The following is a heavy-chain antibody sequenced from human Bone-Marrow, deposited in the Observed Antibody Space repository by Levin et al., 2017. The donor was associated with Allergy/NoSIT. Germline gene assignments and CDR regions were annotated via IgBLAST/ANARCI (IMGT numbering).Heavy chain of an antibody. CDR1: GFTFTSYW. CDR3: ARDGPVGYFYGSTGYFDN. V-gene: IGHV3-7*01. CDR2: MKQDGTEK. Sequence: PGGSLRLSCAASGFTFTSYWINWLRQAPGKGLEWVANMKQDGTEKYYADSVKGRFTISRANAKNSLYLQMNSLRAEDTAVYYCARDGPVGYFYGSTGYFDNWGPGTLVTVSS. D-gene: IGHD2-8*02. J-gene: IGHJ4*02.